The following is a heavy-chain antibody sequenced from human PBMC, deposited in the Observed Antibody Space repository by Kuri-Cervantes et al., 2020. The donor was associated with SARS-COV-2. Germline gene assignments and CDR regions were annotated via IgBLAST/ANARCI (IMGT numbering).Heavy chain of an antibody. D-gene: IGHD3-3*01. V-gene: IGHV1-69*13. CDR3: ARDLVLRFLEWLPRNYYYYGMDV. CDR2: IIPIFGTA. Sequence: SVKVSCKASGGTFSSYAISWVRQAPGQGLEWTGGIIPIFGTANYAQKFQGRVTITADESTSTAYMELSSLRSEDTAVYYCARDLVLRFLEWLPRNYYYYGMDVWGQGTTVTVSS. CDR1: GGTFSSYA. J-gene: IGHJ6*02.